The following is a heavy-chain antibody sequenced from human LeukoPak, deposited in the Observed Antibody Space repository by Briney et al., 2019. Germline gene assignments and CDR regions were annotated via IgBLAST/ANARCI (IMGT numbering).Heavy chain of an antibody. J-gene: IGHJ4*02. CDR3: ARKGLGGELGGFDY. CDR2: INWNGGIT. Sequence: GGSLRLSCEASGFTLEHYGMSWVRQAPGKGVEWVAGINWNGGITGYADSVKGRFTISRDNAKNSLYLQMNSLRVEDTALYYCARKGLGGELGGFDYWGQGTLVTVSS. D-gene: IGHD1-26*01. V-gene: IGHV3-20*04. CDR1: GFTLEHYG.